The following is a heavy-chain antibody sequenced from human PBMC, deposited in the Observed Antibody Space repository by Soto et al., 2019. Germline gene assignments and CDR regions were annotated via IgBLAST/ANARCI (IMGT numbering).Heavy chain of an antibody. CDR1: GFTFSSYA. D-gene: IGHD6-19*01. V-gene: IGHV3-30-3*01. Sequence: QVQLVESGGGVVQPGRSLRLSCAASGFTFSSYAMHWVRQAPGNGLEWVAVISYDGSNKYYADSVKGRFTISRDNSKNTLYLQMNSLRAEDTAVYYCARERSSGYFDYWGQGTLVTVSS. J-gene: IGHJ4*02. CDR3: ARERSSGYFDY. CDR2: ISYDGSNK.